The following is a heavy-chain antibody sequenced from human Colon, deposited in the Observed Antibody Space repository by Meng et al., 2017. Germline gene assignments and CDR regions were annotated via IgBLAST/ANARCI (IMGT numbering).Heavy chain of an antibody. CDR1: GDSISSDIW. Sequence: QVQLQAWGAGLLQPSEPLSLTCTVSGDSISSDIWWSWVRQPPGKGLEWIGEVYHRGDTNYNPSLKSRVVISVDRSKNQFSLNLSSVTAADTAVYYCGRDQGRQLINHWGQGTLVTVSS. CDR3: GRDQGRQLINH. J-gene: IGHJ4*02. D-gene: IGHD1-1*01. CDR2: VYHRGDT. V-gene: IGHV4-4*02.